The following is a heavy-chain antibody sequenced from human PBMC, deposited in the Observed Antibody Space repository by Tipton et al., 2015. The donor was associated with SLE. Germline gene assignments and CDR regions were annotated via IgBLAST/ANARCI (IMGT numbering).Heavy chain of an antibody. CDR1: GYTFTSYW. CDR3: ARHQDNWSFDF. J-gene: IGHJ4*02. V-gene: IGHV5-10-1*01. Sequence: VQLVQSGPEVKKPGESLRISCEGSGYTFTSYWVSWVRQMPGKGLEWMGTIDPSDSYTNYSPSFQGHVTISADRSIRTAHLQWSSLKASDTAMYYCARHQDNWSFDFWGQGTLVTVSS. D-gene: IGHD1-20*01. CDR2: IDPSDSYT.